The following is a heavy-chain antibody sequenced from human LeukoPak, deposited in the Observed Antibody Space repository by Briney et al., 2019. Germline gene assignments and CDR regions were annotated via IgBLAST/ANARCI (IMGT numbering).Heavy chain of an antibody. Sequence: GGSLRLSCAASGFTVSSNYMSWVRQAPGKGLEWVSVIYSGGSTYYADSVKGRFTISRDNSKNTLYLQMNSLRAEDTAVYYCARLTTHYYGSGSYSDYWGQGTLVTVSS. CDR2: IYSGGST. CDR1: GFTVSSNY. D-gene: IGHD3-10*01. CDR3: ARLTTHYYGSGSYSDY. V-gene: IGHV3-53*01. J-gene: IGHJ4*02.